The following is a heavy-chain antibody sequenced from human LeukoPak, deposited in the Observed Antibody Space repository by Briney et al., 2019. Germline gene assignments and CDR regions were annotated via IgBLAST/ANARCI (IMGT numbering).Heavy chain of an antibody. V-gene: IGHV3-74*01. CDR2: ISTDGGRT. CDR3: SPGFAFDV. CDR1: GFTFTDYW. D-gene: IGHD2-15*01. Sequence: GGSLRLSCAASGFTFTDYWMHWVRQRPGEGLVWVSHISTDGGRTNYTDSVKGRFTTSRDNTKNTVYLQMSSLRAEDTAVYYCSPGFAFDVWGQGTMVTVSS. J-gene: IGHJ3*01.